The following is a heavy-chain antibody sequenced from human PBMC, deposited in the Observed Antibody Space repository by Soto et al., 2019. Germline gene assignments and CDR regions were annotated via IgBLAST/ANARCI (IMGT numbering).Heavy chain of an antibody. V-gene: IGHV4-34*01. CDR1: GGSFSGYY. J-gene: IGHJ4*02. Sequence: QVQLQQWGAGLLKPSETLSLTCAVYGGSFSGYYWSWIRQPPGKGLEWIGEINHSGSTNYNPSLKSRVTISVDXXKXQXXLKLSSVTAADTAVYYCARGPYCSSTSCYRLVYGYWGQGTLVTVSS. CDR3: ARGPYCSSTSCYRLVYGY. CDR2: INHSGST. D-gene: IGHD2-2*01.